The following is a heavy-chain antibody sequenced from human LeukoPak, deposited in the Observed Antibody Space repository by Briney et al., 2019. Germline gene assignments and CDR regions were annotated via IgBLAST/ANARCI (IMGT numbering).Heavy chain of an antibody. CDR3: ARARRDSGYYNIDY. CDR2: INHSGST. D-gene: IGHD3-3*01. J-gene: IGHJ4*02. CDR1: GGSITSSSYQ. Sequence: SETLSLTCTVSGGSITSSSYQWIWIRQPPGKGLEWIGEINHSGSTNYNPSRKSRFTISIDTSKKQFSLKVSAVTAADTAVYYCARARRDSGYYNIDYWGQGTLVTVSS. V-gene: IGHV4-39*07.